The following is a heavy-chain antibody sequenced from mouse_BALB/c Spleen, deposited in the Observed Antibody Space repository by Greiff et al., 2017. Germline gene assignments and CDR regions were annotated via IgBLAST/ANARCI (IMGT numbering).Heavy chain of an antibody. CDR3: ARGGLYDGYSWFAY. CDR1: GFTFSSYG. D-gene: IGHD2-3*01. V-gene: IGHV5-6-3*01. Sequence: EVKLVESGGGLVQPGGSLKLSCAASGFTFSSYGMSWVRQTPDKRLELVATINSNGGSTYYPDSVKGRFTISRDNAKNTLYLQMSSLKSEDTAMYYCARGGLYDGYSWFAYWGQGTLVTVSA. J-gene: IGHJ3*01. CDR2: INSNGGST.